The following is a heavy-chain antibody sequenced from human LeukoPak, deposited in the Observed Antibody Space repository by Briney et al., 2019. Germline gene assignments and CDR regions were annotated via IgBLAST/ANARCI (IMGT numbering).Heavy chain of an antibody. CDR2: ISSSSSYI. CDR3: ARASSLYSYGPW. J-gene: IGHJ4*02. CDR1: GFTFSSYS. D-gene: IGHD5-18*01. Sequence: GGSLRLSCAASGFTFSSYSMNWVRQAPGKGLEWVSSISSSSSYIYYADSVKGRFTISRDNAKNSLYLQMNSLRAEDTAVYYCARASSLYSYGPWWGQGTLVTVSS. V-gene: IGHV3-21*01.